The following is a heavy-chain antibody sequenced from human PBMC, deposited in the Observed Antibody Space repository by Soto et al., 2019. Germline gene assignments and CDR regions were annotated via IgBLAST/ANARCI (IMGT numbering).Heavy chain of an antibody. J-gene: IGHJ4*02. CDR1: GFTFSSYA. V-gene: IGHV3-64*01. D-gene: IGHD1-7*01. CDR3: ARDRLGITGTNDY. Sequence: GGSLRLSCAASGFTFSSYAMHWVRQAPGKGLEYVSAISIIGQTTYYANSVKGRFTISRDDSKNTLYLQMGSLRAEDMAVYYCARDRLGITGTNDYWGQGTLVTVSS. CDR2: ISIIGQTT.